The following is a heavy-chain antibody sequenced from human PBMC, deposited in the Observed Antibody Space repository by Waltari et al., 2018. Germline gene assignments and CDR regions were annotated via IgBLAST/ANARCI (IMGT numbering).Heavy chain of an antibody. V-gene: IGHV3-7*01. CDR1: GFTFSNYW. D-gene: IGHD5-18*01. CDR2: IKQDGSAK. CDR3: ATSLDAAAND. Sequence: EVQLVESGGGLVQPGGSLRLSCAGSGFTFSNYWMSWVRQAPGKGLEWMANIKQDGSAKYYADSVKGRFTISRDNAENSLYLQMNSLRVEDTAVYYCATSLDAAANDWGQGTLVTVSS. J-gene: IGHJ4*02.